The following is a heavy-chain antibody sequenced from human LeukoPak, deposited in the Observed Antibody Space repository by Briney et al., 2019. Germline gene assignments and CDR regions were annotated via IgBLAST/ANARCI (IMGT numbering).Heavy chain of an antibody. D-gene: IGHD3-22*01. CDR3: ARDSNYDTSGHYY. Sequence: PGGSLRLSCAASGFTVSSNYMSWVRQAPRKGLEWVSVIYSGGSAYSADSVKGRFTISRDNSKNTLYLQMNSLRAEDTAVYYCARDSNYDTSGHYYWGQGTLVTVSS. V-gene: IGHV3-53*01. J-gene: IGHJ4*02. CDR1: GFTVSSNY. CDR2: IYSGGSA.